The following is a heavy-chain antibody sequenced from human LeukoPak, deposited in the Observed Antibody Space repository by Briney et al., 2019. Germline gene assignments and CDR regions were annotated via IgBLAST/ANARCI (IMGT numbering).Heavy chain of an antibody. CDR2: IEQDGSEK. Sequence: GGSLRLSCAASGFTFSSCAMSWVRQAPGKGLEWVANIEQDGSEKHYVDSVRGRFTISRDNAKNSLYLQMNSLRAEDTAVYYCATDQLLPYWGQGTLVTVSS. J-gene: IGHJ4*02. CDR3: ATDQLLPY. CDR1: GFTFSSCA. V-gene: IGHV3-7*01. D-gene: IGHD3-10*01.